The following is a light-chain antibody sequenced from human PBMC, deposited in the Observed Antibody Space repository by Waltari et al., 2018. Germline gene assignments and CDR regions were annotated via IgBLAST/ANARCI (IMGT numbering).Light chain of an antibody. CDR2: EVS. V-gene: IGLV2-8*01. J-gene: IGLJ2*01. CDR1: SSDIGGYNY. Sequence: QSALTQPPSASGSPGQSVTISCPGTSSDIGGYNYVSWFQQHPDKAPKLMIYEVSKRPSGVPDRFSGSKSGNTASLTVSGLQAEDEADYYCSSYAGSKTLIFGGGIKLTVL. CDR3: SSYAGSKTLI.